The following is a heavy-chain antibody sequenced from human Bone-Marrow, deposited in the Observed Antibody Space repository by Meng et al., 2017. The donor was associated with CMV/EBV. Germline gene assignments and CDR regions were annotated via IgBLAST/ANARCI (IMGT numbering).Heavy chain of an antibody. D-gene: IGHD7-27*01. J-gene: IGHJ4*02. CDR1: GYTFNDYY. V-gene: IGHV1-2*02. CDR3: ARDGTGIDY. CDR2: INPNSGGT. Sequence: ASVKVSCKAAGYTFNDYYLHWVRQAPGQGLEWMGWINPNSGGTNYAQKFQGRVTMTRDTSISTAYMELSRLRSDDTAVYYCARDGTGIDYWGQGTLVTVYS.